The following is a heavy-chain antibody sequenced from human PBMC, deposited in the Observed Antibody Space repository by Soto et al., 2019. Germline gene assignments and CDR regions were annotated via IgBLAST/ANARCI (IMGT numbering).Heavy chain of an antibody. J-gene: IGHJ6*02. Sequence: SETLSLTCTVSGGSISISSYYWGWIRQPPGKGLEWIGSIYYSGSTYYNPSLKSRVTISVDTSKNQFSLKLSSVTAADTAVYYCARYSSGWYEGYYGMDVWGQGTTVTVSS. D-gene: IGHD6-19*01. CDR1: GGSISISSYY. V-gene: IGHV4-39*01. CDR3: ARYSSGWYEGYYGMDV. CDR2: IYYSGST.